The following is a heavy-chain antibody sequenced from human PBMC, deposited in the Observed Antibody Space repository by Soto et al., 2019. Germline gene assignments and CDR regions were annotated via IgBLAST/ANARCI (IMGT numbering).Heavy chain of an antibody. D-gene: IGHD6-13*01. Sequence: PGESLKISCKGSGYSFTSYWINWVRQMPGKGLEWMGIIYPGDSDTRYSPSFQGQVTISADKSIDTAYLQWRSLKASDTAVYYCARHHGSPGSYFGLHVWGQGTKVTVSS. CDR1: GYSFTSYW. V-gene: IGHV5-51*01. CDR2: IYPGDSDT. J-gene: IGHJ6*02. CDR3: ARHHGSPGSYFGLHV.